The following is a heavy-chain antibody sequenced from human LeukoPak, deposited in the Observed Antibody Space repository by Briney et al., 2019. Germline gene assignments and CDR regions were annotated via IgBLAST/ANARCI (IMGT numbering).Heavy chain of an antibody. J-gene: IGHJ4*02. CDR3: GRSDDFWSGHCDY. CDR2: IYPGDSGT. Sequence: GESLKISCKGSGYSFTSNWIGWVRQMPGKGLEWMGIIYPGDSGTRYSPSFQGQVTISADKSSSTAYLQWSSLKASDTAMYYCGRSDDFWSGHCDYWGQGTLVTVSS. CDR1: GYSFTSNW. V-gene: IGHV5-51*01. D-gene: IGHD3-3*01.